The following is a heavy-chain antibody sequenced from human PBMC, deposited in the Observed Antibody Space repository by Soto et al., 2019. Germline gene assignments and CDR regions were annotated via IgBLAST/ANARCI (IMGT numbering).Heavy chain of an antibody. CDR1: GGYISSSDYY. V-gene: IGHV4-30-4*01. J-gene: IGHJ4*02. CDR3: ARGSGNYYSGRYFDS. Sequence: SETLSLTCTVSGGYISSSDYYWTWIRQSPGKGLEYIGYISFTGSTYYNPSLKSRVTVSVDTSNNQFSLNLSSVTAADTAVYFCARGSGNYYSGRYFDSLGQGTLVTVSS. D-gene: IGHD1-26*01. CDR2: ISFTGST.